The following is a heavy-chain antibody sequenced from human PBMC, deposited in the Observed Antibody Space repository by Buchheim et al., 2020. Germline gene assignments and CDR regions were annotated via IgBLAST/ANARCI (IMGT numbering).Heavy chain of an antibody. J-gene: IGHJ6*02. CDR3: AGAYGMDV. V-gene: IGHV4-34*01. CDR2: INHSGST. CDR1: GGSFSGYY. Sequence: QVQLQQWGAGLLKPSETLSLTCAVYGGSFSGYYWSWIRQPPGKGLEWIGVINHSGSTNYNPSLKSRVTISVDTSTHQFYLKLSSVTAADTAVYYCAGAYGMDVWGQGTT.